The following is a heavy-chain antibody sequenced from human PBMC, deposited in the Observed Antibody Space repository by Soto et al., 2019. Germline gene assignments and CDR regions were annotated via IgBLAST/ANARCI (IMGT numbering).Heavy chain of an antibody. V-gene: IGHV3-64*01. CDR3: ARDYCSGGTCYLSYFDY. CDR2: ITSNGGNT. J-gene: IGHJ4*02. CDR1: GFTFWTYA. Sequence: EVQLVESGGGLVQPGGSLRLSCAASGFTFWTYAMHWVRQAPGKGLEYVSTITSNGGNTYYANSVKGRFTISRDNSKNTLFLQMGSLRAEDMAVYYCARDYCSGGTCYLSYFDYWGQGTLVTVSS. D-gene: IGHD2-15*01.